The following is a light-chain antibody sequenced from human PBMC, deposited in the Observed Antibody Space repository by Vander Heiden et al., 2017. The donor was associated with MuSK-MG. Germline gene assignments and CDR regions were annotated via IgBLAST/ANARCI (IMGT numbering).Light chain of an antibody. CDR1: QSISSY. CDR3: QQRYSTGRS. CDR2: AAS. J-gene: IGKJ2*03. V-gene: IGKV1-39*01. Sequence: DIQMTQSPSSLSASVGDRVTITCRASQSISSYLNWYQQKPGKAPKLLIYAASSLQSGVPSRFSGSGSGTDFTLTISRRQPEDFATYYCQQRYSTGRSFGQGTKMEIK.